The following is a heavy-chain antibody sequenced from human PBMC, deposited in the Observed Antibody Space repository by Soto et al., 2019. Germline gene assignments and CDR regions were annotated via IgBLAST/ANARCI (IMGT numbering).Heavy chain of an antibody. V-gene: IGHV4-59*01. CDR1: GGSISSYY. CDR2: IYYSGST. J-gene: IGHJ6*02. D-gene: IGHD3-10*01. Sequence: SETLSLTCTVSGGSISSYYWSWIRQPPGKGLEWIGYIYYSGSTNYNPSLKSRVTISVDTSKNQFSLKLSSVTAADTAVYYCARGASTMVRGVRDYGMYVWGQGTTTTVS. CDR3: ARGASTMVRGVRDYGMYV.